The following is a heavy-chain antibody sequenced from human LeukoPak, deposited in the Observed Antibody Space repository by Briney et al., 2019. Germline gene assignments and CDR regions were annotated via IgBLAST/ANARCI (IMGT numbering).Heavy chain of an antibody. J-gene: IGHJ4*02. V-gene: IGHV4-34*01. CDR3: SRGRYYSDAGGYGDGIPFDY. Sequence: SETLSLTCTVSGGSLSTYFWSWIRQPPGKGLEWIGEINHSGGTDYNPSLKSRVTISSDTSNNQFSLNLRSVTAADTAVYYCSRGRYYSDAGGYGDGIPFDYWGQGTLVTVSS. CDR2: INHSGGT. CDR1: GGSLSTYF. D-gene: IGHD3-22*01.